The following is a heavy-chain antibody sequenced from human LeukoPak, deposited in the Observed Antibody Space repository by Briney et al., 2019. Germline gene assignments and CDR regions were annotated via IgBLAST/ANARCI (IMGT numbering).Heavy chain of an antibody. V-gene: IGHV3-30*18. J-gene: IGHJ4*02. CDR2: ISYDGSNK. D-gene: IGHD6-19*01. Sequence: GRSLRLSCAASGFTFSSYGMHWVRQAPGKGLEWVAVISYDGSNKYYADSVKGRFTISRDNSKNTLYLQMNSLRAEDTAVYYCAKDVEQWLPYYFDYWGQGTLVTVSS. CDR1: GFTFSSYG. CDR3: AKDVEQWLPYYFDY.